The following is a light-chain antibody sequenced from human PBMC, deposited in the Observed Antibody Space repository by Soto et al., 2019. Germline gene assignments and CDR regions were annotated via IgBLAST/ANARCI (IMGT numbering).Light chain of an antibody. Sequence: EIVMTQSRASLSLSPGERATLSCRASPSVTNYLAWYQQKPGQAPRLLIYGAFNRATGIPARFSGSGSGTDFTHTISSLEPEDFAVYYCQQRNIWPPVTFGQGTRLEIK. CDR1: PSVTNY. V-gene: IGKV3-11*01. CDR3: QQRNIWPPVT. J-gene: IGKJ5*01. CDR2: GAF.